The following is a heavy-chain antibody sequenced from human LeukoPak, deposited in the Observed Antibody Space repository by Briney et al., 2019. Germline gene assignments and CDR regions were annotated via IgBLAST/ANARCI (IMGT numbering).Heavy chain of an antibody. V-gene: IGHV3-49*04. CDR1: GFTFGNYA. Sequence: GGSLRLPCTASGFTFGNYAMSWVRQAPGKGLEGVGFIRSKVYGGTSEYAASVQGRFTISRDDSNRIAYLQMNSLKTEDTAVYYCSRNYHDSSGYYTIDYWGQGTLVTVSS. J-gene: IGHJ4*02. D-gene: IGHD3-22*01. CDR2: IRSKVYGGTS. CDR3: SRNYHDSSGYYTIDY.